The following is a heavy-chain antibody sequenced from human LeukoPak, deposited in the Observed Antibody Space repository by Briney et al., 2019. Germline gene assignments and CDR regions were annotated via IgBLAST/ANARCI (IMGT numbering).Heavy chain of an antibody. CDR1: GNRFTSYW. CDR3: ARTGSSGPDAFDI. D-gene: IGHD1-26*01. J-gene: IGHJ3*02. CDR2: IYPGDSDT. Sequence: GESLKISCKGSGNRFTSYWIGWVRQMPGKGLERMGIIYPGDSDTRYSPSFQGQVTISAVKSISTAYLQWSSLKASDSAMYYCARTGSSGPDAFDIWGQGTMVTVSS. V-gene: IGHV5-51*01.